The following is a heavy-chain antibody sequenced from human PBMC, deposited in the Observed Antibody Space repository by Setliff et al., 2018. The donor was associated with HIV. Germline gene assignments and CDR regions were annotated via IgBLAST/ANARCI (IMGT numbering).Heavy chain of an antibody. V-gene: IGHV4-4*02. CDR2: IYTSGSI. J-gene: IGHJ4*02. D-gene: IGHD5-18*01. CDR1: GGSISSSNW. Sequence: SSETLSLTCAVSGGSISSSNWWSWVRQPPGKGLEWIGRIYTSGSINYNPSLKARVSMSIDTSKNQFSLKLSSVTAADTAVYYCARRPYTALVPFDYWGQGTLVTVSS. CDR3: ARRPYTALVPFDY.